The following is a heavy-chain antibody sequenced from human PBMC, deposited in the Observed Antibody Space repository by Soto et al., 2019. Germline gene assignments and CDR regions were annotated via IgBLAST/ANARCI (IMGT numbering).Heavy chain of an antibody. J-gene: IGHJ6*03. V-gene: IGHV4-34*01. Sequence: SETLSLTCAVYGGSFSGYYWSWIRQPPGKGLEWIGEINHSGSTNYNPSLKSRVTISVDTSKNQFSLKLSSVTAADTAVYYCARGPYYGSGSYYPSSYNYYMDVWGKGTTVTVSS. CDR1: GGSFSGYY. CDR2: INHSGST. D-gene: IGHD3-10*01. CDR3: ARGPYYGSGSYYPSSYNYYMDV.